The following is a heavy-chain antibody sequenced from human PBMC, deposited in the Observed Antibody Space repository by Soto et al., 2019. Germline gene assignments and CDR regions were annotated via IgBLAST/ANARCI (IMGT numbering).Heavy chain of an antibody. CDR3: ARGRGLYNSGRSQLDY. D-gene: IGHD6-19*01. CDR2: IISRFGTT. J-gene: IGHJ4*02. CDR1: GDTFSRYT. Sequence: QVQLVQSGAEVKKPGSSVRVSCKASGDTFSRYTVNWVRQAPRQGLEWMGGIISRFGTTNFAPTLQGRVKITADESTNTVYMELSSMRSEDTALYFCARGRGLYNSGRSQLDYWGQGALVTVSS. V-gene: IGHV1-69*01.